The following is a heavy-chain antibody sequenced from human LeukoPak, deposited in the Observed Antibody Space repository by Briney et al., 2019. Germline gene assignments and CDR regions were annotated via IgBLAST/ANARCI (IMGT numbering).Heavy chain of an antibody. Sequence: SETLSLTCTVSGASFSSSTYYWGWIRQPPGKGLEWIGSIYYSGSTYYNPSLKSRVTMSVDTSKSQLSLKLSSVTAADTAVYYCARHAGGIAAAGTRPFDYWGQGTLVTVSS. D-gene: IGHD6-13*01. V-gene: IGHV4-39*01. J-gene: IGHJ4*02. CDR2: IYYSGST. CDR1: GASFSSSTYY. CDR3: ARHAGGIAAAGTRPFDY.